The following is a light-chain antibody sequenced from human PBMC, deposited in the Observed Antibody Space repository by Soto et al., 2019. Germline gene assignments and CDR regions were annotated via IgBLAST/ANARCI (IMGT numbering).Light chain of an antibody. V-gene: IGKV1-5*03. J-gene: IGKJ1*01. CDR2: KAS. CDR1: QSISSW. Sequence: EIQMTQSPSTLSASVGDRVTITCRASQSISSWLAWYQQKPGKAPKLLIYKASSLESGVPSRFSGSGYGTECTLTISSLQHDDFATYYCQQYNSYRRTFGQGTKVEIK. CDR3: QQYNSYRRT.